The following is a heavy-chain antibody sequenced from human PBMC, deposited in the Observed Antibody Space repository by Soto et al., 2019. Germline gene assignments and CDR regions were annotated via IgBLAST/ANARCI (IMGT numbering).Heavy chain of an antibody. Sequence: SETQSLTCNASGGSISSTSYAWGWIRQSPGKGLEWIGTIDYSGTIYYNPSLKSRITISGDTSKNQFSLKLSSVTAADTAVYYCARESIFGVVPPGGAYYYYYYGMDVWGQGTTVTVSS. V-gene: IGHV4-39*02. CDR3: ARESIFGVVPPGGAYYYYYYGMDV. D-gene: IGHD3-3*01. CDR2: IDYSGTI. CDR1: GGSISSTSYA. J-gene: IGHJ6*02.